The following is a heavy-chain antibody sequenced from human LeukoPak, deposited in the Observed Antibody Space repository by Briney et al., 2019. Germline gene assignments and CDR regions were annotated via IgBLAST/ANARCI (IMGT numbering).Heavy chain of an antibody. Sequence: ASVKVSCKAFGYIFTDYGFSWVRHAPGQGLEWMGWIIPYTGNTNHAQKFQGRLTMIADTSTSTAYMELSSLRSEDTAVYYCARSGMVAPHDAFDIWGQGTMVTVSS. CDR2: IIPYTGNT. CDR3: ARSGMVAPHDAFDI. D-gene: IGHD1-26*01. V-gene: IGHV1-18*01. CDR1: GYIFTDYG. J-gene: IGHJ3*02.